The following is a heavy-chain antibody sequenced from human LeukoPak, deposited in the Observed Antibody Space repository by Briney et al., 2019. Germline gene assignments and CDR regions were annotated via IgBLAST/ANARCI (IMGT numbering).Heavy chain of an antibody. V-gene: IGHV1-2*02. J-gene: IGHJ5*02. CDR1: GYTFTGYY. CDR3: ASDSSKSSLADP. D-gene: IGHD2-2*01. CDR2: INPNSGDT. Sequence: ASVTVSCKASGYTFTGYYMHWVRQAPGQGREWMGWINPNSGDTNYAQKFQGRVTMTRDTSISTAYMELSSLRSEDTAVYYCASDSSKSSLADPWGQGTLVTVSS.